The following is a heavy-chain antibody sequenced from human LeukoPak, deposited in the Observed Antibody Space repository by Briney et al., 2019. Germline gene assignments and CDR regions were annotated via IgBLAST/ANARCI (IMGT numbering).Heavy chain of an antibody. Sequence: SETLSLTCTVSGGSISSHYWSWIRQPPGKGLEWIGYIYYSGSTNYNPSLKSRVTISVDTSKNHFSLKLSSVTAADTAVYYCARGAGSDFWSGYYRDYFDYWGKGTLVTVSS. CDR1: GGSISSHY. V-gene: IGHV4-59*11. J-gene: IGHJ4*02. CDR3: ARGAGSDFWSGYYRDYFDY. D-gene: IGHD3-3*01. CDR2: IYYSGST.